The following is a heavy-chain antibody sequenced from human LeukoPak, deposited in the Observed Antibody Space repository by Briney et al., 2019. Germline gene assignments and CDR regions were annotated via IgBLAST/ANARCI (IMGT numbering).Heavy chain of an antibody. CDR3: AKGRAVEVVAAFNY. V-gene: IGHV3-23*01. D-gene: IGHD2-15*01. CDR2: ISGSGAST. J-gene: IGHJ4*02. CDR1: GFTFSSYA. Sequence: GGSLRLSCAASGFTFSSYAMSWVRQAPGKGLEWVSAISGSGASTYYAGSVKGRFTISRDNSKNTLYLQMNSLRAEDTAVYYCAKGRAVEVVAAFNYWGQGTVVTVSS.